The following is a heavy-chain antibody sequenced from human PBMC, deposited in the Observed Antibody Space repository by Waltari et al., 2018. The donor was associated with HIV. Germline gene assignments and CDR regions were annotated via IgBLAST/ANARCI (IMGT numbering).Heavy chain of an antibody. CDR1: GFTVSSNY. CDR2: IYSGGST. D-gene: IGHD5-12*01. CDR3: ARDPEMATKWGY. V-gene: IGHV3-53*01. J-gene: IGHJ4*02. Sequence: EVQLVESGGGLIQPGGSLRLSCAASGFTVSSNYMSWVRQAPGKGLEWVSVIYSGGSTYYADSGKGRFTIARDNSKNTLYLQMNSLRAEDTAVYYCARDPEMATKWGYWGQGTLVTVSS.